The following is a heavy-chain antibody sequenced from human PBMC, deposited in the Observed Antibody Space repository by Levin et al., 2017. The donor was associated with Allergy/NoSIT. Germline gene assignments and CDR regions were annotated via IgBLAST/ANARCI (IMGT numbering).Heavy chain of an antibody. Sequence: GESLKISCAASGFTFSDYYMSWIRQAPGKGLEWVSYISSSSSYTNYADSVKGRFNISRDNAKNSLYLQMNSLRAEDTAVYYCARDARAASPSYYYMDVWGKGTTVTVSS. V-gene: IGHV3-11*05. CDR1: GFTFSDYY. J-gene: IGHJ6*03. CDR3: ARDARAASPSYYYMDV. CDR2: ISSSSSYT.